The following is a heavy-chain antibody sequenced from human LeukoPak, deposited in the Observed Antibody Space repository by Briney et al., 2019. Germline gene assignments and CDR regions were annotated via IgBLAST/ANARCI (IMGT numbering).Heavy chain of an antibody. CDR2: IKQDGSDK. Sequence: GGSLRLSCVVSGLTFGSDWMSWVRQAPGKGLEWVANIKQDGSDKYYVDSVKGRFTISRDNAKNSLYLQMNSLRGEDTAVYYCARHRGWALDYWGRGTLVTVSS. D-gene: IGHD1-26*01. J-gene: IGHJ4*02. CDR1: GLTFGSDW. CDR3: ARHRGWALDY. V-gene: IGHV3-7*01.